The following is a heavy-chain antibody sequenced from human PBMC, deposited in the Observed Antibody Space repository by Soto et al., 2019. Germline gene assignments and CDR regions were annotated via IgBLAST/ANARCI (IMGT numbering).Heavy chain of an antibody. J-gene: IGHJ6*03. CDR1: GGSFSGYY. Sequence: ASETLSLTCAVHGGSFSGYYWSWIRQPPGKGLEWIGEINHSGSTNYNPSLKSRVTISVDTSKNQFSLKLSSVTAADTAVYYCARREYCSGGSCYTPPSYYYYYMDVWGKGTTVTVSS. V-gene: IGHV4-34*01. CDR3: ARREYCSGGSCYTPPSYYYYYMDV. CDR2: INHSGST. D-gene: IGHD2-15*01.